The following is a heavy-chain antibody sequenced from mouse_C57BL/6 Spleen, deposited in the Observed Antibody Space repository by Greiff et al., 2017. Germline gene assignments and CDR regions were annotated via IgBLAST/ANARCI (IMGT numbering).Heavy chain of an antibody. CDR3: ARKRDYVYAMDY. J-gene: IGHJ4*01. Sequence: QVQLQQPGAELVRPGTSVKLSCKASGYTFTSYWMHWVKQRPGQGLEWIGVIDPSDSYTNYNQKFKGKATLTVDTSSSTAYMQLSSLTSEDSAVYYCARKRDYVYAMDYWGQGTSVTVSS. CDR1: GYTFTSYW. CDR2: IDPSDSYT. V-gene: IGHV1-59*01. D-gene: IGHD2-4*01.